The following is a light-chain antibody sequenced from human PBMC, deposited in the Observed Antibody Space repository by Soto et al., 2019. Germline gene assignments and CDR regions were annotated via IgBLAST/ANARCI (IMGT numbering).Light chain of an antibody. J-gene: IGLJ1*01. Sequence: QSVLTQSPSSSGSPGQSVTISCTGTSSDIGGYDSVSWYQQHPGKAPKVMIYDVIKRPSGVPDRFSGSKSGNTASLTVSALQAEDEADYYCSSYTDRNNLVFGTGTKLTVL. V-gene: IGLV2-8*01. CDR1: SSDIGGYDS. CDR3: SSYTDRNNLV. CDR2: DVI.